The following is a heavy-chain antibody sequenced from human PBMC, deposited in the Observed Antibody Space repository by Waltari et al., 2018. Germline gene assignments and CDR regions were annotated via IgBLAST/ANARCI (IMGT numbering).Heavy chain of an antibody. J-gene: IGHJ5*02. CDR2: FDPEDGET. CDR1: GYTLTELS. V-gene: IGHV1-24*01. D-gene: IGHD4-4*01. CDR3: ASLVYSNYAWFDP. Sequence: VQRVQSGAEVKKPGPSVKVPGRVSGYTLTELSMHWVRQAPGKGLEWMGGFDPEDGETIYAQKFQGRVTMTEDTSTDTAYMELSSLRSEDTAVYYCASLVYSNYAWFDPWGQGTLVTVSS.